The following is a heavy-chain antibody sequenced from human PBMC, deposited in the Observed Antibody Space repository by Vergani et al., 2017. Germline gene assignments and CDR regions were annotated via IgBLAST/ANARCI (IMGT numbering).Heavy chain of an antibody. J-gene: IGHJ1*01. V-gene: IGHV3-7*01. CDR3: ATKSCGTPGCQIGYFRE. Sequence: DVQIVESGGGLVQPGGSLRLSCTGSEFILGTYWMTWVRQAPRKGLEWVASIKQDGSEKQYVDSVKGRFTISRDNVRNLVFLEMHDLRVADTAVYYCATKSCGTPGCQIGYFREWGQGTLVTVSS. D-gene: IGHD1-1*01. CDR2: IKQDGSEK. CDR1: EFILGTYW.